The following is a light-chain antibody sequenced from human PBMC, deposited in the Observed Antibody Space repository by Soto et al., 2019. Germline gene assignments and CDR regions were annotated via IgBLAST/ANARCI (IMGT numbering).Light chain of an antibody. Sequence: DIQLTQSPSSLSASVGDRVTITCRASQSISNYLDWYQQKPGKAPKLLIYTASSLQSGVPSRFSGSGSGTEFTLTVSSLHAEDFATYYCQHSISSPPTFGQGTKVEIK. CDR3: QHSISSPPT. V-gene: IGKV1-39*01. J-gene: IGKJ1*01. CDR1: QSISNY. CDR2: TAS.